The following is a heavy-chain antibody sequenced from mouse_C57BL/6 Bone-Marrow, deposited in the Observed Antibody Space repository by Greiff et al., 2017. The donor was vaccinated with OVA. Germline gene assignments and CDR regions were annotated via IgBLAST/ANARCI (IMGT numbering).Heavy chain of an antibody. CDR2: IWGGGST. J-gene: IGHJ4*01. CDR1: GFSLTSYG. D-gene: IGHD1-1*01. V-gene: IGHV2-9*01. CDR3: AKASYYGSSPSYAMDY. Sequence: QVQLQQSGPGLVAPSQSLSITCTVSGFSLTSYGVDWVRQPPGKGLEWLGVIWGGGSTNYNTALMSRLSISKDNSKSQVFLKMNSLQTDDTAMYYCAKASYYGSSPSYAMDYWGQGTSVTVSS.